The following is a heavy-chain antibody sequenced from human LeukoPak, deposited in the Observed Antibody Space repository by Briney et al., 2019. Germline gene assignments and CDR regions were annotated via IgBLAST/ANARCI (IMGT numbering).Heavy chain of an antibody. V-gene: IGHV4-61*02. CDR2: IYTSGST. J-gene: IGHJ3*02. CDR1: GGSISSGSYY. Sequence: SQTLSLTCTVSGGSISSGSYYWSWIRQPAGKGLEWIGRIYTSGSTNYNPSLKSRVTISVDTSKNQFSLKLSSVTAADTAVYYCARDEYSSFDDAFDIWGQGTMVTVSS. D-gene: IGHD6-6*01. CDR3: ARDEYSSFDDAFDI.